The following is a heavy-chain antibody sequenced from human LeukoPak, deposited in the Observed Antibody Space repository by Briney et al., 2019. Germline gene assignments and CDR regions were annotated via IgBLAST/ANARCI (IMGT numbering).Heavy chain of an antibody. V-gene: IGHV3-23*01. CDR3: AKGLREKTYTGPLNYYSYY. Sequence: GGSLRLSCTASGFIFSTYAMSWVRQAPGKGLEWVSGISGSGVTTFYAESAKGRFTVSRDKSKNMVFLHMNSLTAEDTASYYCAKGLREKTYTGPLNYYSYY. CDR2: ISGSGVTT. D-gene: IGHD1-26*01. CDR1: GFIFSTYA. J-gene: IGHJ6*01.